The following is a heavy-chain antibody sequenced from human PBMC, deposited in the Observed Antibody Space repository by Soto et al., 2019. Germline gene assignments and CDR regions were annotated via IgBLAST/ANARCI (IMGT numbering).Heavy chain of an antibody. CDR2: IYYSGST. CDR1: GGSISSYY. D-gene: IGHD6-19*01. Sequence: QVQLQESGPGLVKPSETLSLTCTVSGGSISSYYWSWIRQPPGKGLEWIGYIYYSGSTNYNPSLKSRVTISVDTSKNQFSLKLSSVTAADTAVYYCASTYSSGWYWFDPWGQGTLVTVSS. J-gene: IGHJ5*02. CDR3: ASTYSSGWYWFDP. V-gene: IGHV4-59*01.